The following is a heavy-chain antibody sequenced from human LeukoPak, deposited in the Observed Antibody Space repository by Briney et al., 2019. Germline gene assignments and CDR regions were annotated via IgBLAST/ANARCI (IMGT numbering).Heavy chain of an antibody. CDR1: GFTFSSYG. CDR3: AREWAYSSSWFGGNYYYGMDV. CDR2: IWYDGSNK. V-gene: IGHV3-33*01. D-gene: IGHD6-13*01. Sequence: GGSLRLSCAASGFTFSSYGMHWVRQAPGKGLEWVAVIWYDGSNKYYADSVKGRFTISRDNSKNTLYLQMNSLRAEDTAVYYCAREWAYSSSWFGGNYYYGMDVWGQGTTVTVSS. J-gene: IGHJ6*02.